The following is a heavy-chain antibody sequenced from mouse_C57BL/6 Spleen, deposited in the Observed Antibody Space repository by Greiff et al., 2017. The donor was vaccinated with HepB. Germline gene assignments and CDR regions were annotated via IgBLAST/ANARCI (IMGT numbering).Heavy chain of an antibody. CDR1: GYTFTDYY. J-gene: IGHJ4*01. D-gene: IGHD4-1*01. CDR3: ARNWDEGDYAMDY. Sequence: VQLQQSGPELVKPGASVKISCKASGYTFTDYYMNWVKQSHGKSLEWIGDINPNNGGTSYNQKFKGKATLTVDKSSSTAYMELRSLTSEDSAVYYCARNWDEGDYAMDYWGQGTSVTVSS. V-gene: IGHV1-26*01. CDR2: INPNNGGT.